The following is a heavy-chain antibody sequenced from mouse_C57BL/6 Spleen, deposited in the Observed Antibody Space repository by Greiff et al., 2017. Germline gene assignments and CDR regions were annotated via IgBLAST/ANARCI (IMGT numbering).Heavy chain of an antibody. CDR1: GYTFTSYW. V-gene: IGHV1-52*01. CDR3: ARSFTTETGFAY. D-gene: IGHD1-1*01. CDR2: IDPSDSET. J-gene: IGHJ3*01. Sequence: QVQLQQPGAELVRPGSSVKLSCKASGYTFTSYWMHWVKQRPIQGLEWIGNIDPSDSETHYNQKFKDKATLTVDKSSSTAYMQLSSLTSEDSAVYYCARSFTTETGFAYGGQGTLVTVSA.